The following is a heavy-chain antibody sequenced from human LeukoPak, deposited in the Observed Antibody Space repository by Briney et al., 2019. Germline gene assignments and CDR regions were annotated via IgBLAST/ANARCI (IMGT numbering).Heavy chain of an antibody. V-gene: IGHV3-30*04. Sequence: GGSLRLSCAASGFTFSSYEMNWVRQAPGKGLEWVAVISYEGSNQYYADSVKGRFTISRDNAKNTMDLQMNSLRAEDTAVYYCARGGYSYGWINYYFDYWGQGTLVTVSS. CDR1: GFTFSSYE. J-gene: IGHJ4*02. CDR2: ISYEGSNQ. CDR3: ARGGYSYGWINYYFDY. D-gene: IGHD5-18*01.